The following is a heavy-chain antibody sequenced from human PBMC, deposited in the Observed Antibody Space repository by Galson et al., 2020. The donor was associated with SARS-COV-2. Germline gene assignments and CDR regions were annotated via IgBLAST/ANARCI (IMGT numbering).Heavy chain of an antibody. Sequence: GGSLRLSCAASGFTFSSYAMHWVRQAPGKGLEWVAVISYDGSNKYYADSVKGRFTISRDNSKNTLYLQMNSLRAEDTAVYYCARCEGIAAAGTHWGQGTLVTVSS. CDR1: GFTFSSYA. D-gene: IGHD6-13*01. J-gene: IGHJ4*02. CDR3: ARCEGIAAAGTH. CDR2: ISYDGSNK. V-gene: IGHV3-30*04.